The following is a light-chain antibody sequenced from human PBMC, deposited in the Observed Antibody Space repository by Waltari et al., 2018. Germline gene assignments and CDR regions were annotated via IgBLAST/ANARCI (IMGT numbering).Light chain of an antibody. V-gene: IGLV2-14*03. CDR2: DVT. CDR1: SSDVGGYNF. CDR3: SSYTTSGTWV. Sequence: QSALTQPASVSGSPGQSIAISCAGTSSDVGGYNFVSWYQQQPGTAPTTMIYDVTKRPSGVSDRFSGSKSGNTASLTISGLQAEDEADYYCSSYTTSGTWVFGGGTKLAVL. J-gene: IGLJ3*02.